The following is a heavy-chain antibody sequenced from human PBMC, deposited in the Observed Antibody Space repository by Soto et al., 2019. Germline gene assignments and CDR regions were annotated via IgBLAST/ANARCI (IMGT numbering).Heavy chain of an antibody. Sequence: SETLSLTCTVSGGSISSYYWSWIRQPPGKGLEWIGYLYYGGSTNYNPSLKSRVTVSVDTSKNQFSLKLSSVTAADTAVYYCARSYDILTGYYYGMDVWGQGTTVTVSS. CDR3: ARSYDILTGYYYGMDV. J-gene: IGHJ6*02. CDR2: LYYGGST. CDR1: GGSISSYY. D-gene: IGHD3-9*01. V-gene: IGHV4-59*01.